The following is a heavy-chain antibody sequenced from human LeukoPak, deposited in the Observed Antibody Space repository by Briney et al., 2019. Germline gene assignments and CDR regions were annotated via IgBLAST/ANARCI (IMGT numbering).Heavy chain of an antibody. CDR1: GFTFSSYA. D-gene: IGHD2-2*01. J-gene: IGHJ4*02. V-gene: IGHV3-64*01. Sequence: PGGSLRLSCAASGFTFSSYAMHWVRQAPGKGLEYVSAISSNGGSTYYANSVKGRFTISRDNAKNTLYLQMGSLRAEDMAVYYCARGVTGTSCYADYWGQGTLVTVSS. CDR2: ISSNGGST. CDR3: ARGVTGTSCYADY.